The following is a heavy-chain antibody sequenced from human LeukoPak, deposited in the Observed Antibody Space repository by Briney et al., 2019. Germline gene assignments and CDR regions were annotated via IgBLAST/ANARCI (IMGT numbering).Heavy chain of an antibody. CDR1: GGSISSGGYS. V-gene: IGHV4-30-2*01. CDR2: IYHSGST. D-gene: IGHD3-22*01. CDR3: ARSLYGASYYYDSSGYSYFDY. J-gene: IGHJ4*02. Sequence: PSQTLSLTCAVSGGSISSGGYSWSWIRQPPGKGLEWIGYIYHSGSTYYNPSLKSRVTISVDRSKNQFSLKLSSVTAADTAVYYCARSLYGASYYYDSSGYSYFDYWGQGTLVTVSS.